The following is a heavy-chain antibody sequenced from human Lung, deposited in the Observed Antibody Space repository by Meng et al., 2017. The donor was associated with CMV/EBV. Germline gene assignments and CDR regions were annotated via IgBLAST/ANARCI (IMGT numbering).Heavy chain of an antibody. CDR3: TTEPGYCSSGSCYTCYYGMDV. J-gene: IGHJ6*02. CDR2: INSKTDGGTK. V-gene: IGHV3-15*01. D-gene: IGHD2-2*02. Sequence: GGSXRLXCAASGFTFSNAWLSWVRQAPGKGLEWVGRINSKTDGGTKDYAAPVKGRFTISRNDYKNTLYLQMNSLQTEDTPVYYCTTEPGYCSSGSCYTCYYGMDVWXQGTTVTVSS. CDR1: GFTFSNAW.